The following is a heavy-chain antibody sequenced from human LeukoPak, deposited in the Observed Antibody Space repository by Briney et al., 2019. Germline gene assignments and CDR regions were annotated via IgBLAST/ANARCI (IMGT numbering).Heavy chain of an antibody. CDR3: ARVGLVTIFGVVIGDAFDI. V-gene: IGHV3-7*01. Sequence: GGSLRLSCETSGFNPRHYWMSWVRQAPGMGLEWVANIKQDGSEKYYVDSVKGRFTISRDNAKNSLYLQMNSLRAEDTAVYYCARVGLVTIFGVVIGDAFDIWGQGTMVTVSS. D-gene: IGHD3-3*01. CDR1: GFNPRHYW. J-gene: IGHJ3*02. CDR2: IKQDGSEK.